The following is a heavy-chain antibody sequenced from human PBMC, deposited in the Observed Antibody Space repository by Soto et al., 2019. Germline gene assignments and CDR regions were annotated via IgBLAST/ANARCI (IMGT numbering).Heavy chain of an antibody. CDR2: IYYSGST. D-gene: IGHD1-7*01. Sequence: PSETLSLTCTVSGGSISSGGYYWSWIRQHPGKGLEWIGYIYYSGSTYYNPSLKGRVTISVDTSKNQFSLKLSSVTAADTAVYYCARDRRITGTTKVSYYGMDGWGQGTTVTVSS. J-gene: IGHJ6*02. V-gene: IGHV4-31*03. CDR1: GGSISSGGYY. CDR3: ARDRRITGTTKVSYYGMDG.